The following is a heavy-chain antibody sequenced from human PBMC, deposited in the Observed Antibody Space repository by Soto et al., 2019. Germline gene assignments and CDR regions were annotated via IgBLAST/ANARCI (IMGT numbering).Heavy chain of an antibody. J-gene: IGHJ4*01. D-gene: IGHD6-13*01. V-gene: IGHV3-23*01. CDR2: ISGSGGST. Sequence: GGSLRLSCAASGFTFSSYAMSWVRQAPGKGLEWVSAISGSGGSTYYADSVKSRLTITKDTSKNQVVLTMTNMDPVDTATYSCAHSRGAGNSPTLDYWGHGILVTVSS. CDR1: GFTFSSYA. CDR3: AHSRGAGNSPTLDY.